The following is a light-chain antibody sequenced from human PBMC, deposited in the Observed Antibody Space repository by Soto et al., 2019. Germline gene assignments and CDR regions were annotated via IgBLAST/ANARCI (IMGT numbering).Light chain of an antibody. CDR1: QSVSSY. CDR2: DAS. CDR3: QQRSNWPLIT. Sequence: EIVLTQSPATLSLSPGERATLSCRASQSVSSYLAWYQQKPGQAPRLLIYDASNRATGIPARFSGSGSGTALPLTISSLEPEDFAVYYCQQRSNWPLITFGQGTRLEIK. J-gene: IGKJ5*01. V-gene: IGKV3-11*01.